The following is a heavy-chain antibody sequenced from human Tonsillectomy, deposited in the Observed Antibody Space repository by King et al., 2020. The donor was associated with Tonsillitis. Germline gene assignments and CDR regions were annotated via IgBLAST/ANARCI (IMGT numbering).Heavy chain of an antibody. V-gene: IGHV4-59*01. D-gene: IGHD6-6*01. CDR2: IYYSGST. Sequence: VQLQESGPGLVKPSETLSLTCTVSGGSISSYYWSWIRQPPGKGLEWIGYIYYSGSTTYNPSLKSRVTISVDTSKNQFSLQVSSVTAADTAVYYCARDSSSSPPFYYYYMDVWGKGTTVTVSS. J-gene: IGHJ6*03. CDR1: GGSISSYY. CDR3: ARDSSSSPPFYYYYMDV.